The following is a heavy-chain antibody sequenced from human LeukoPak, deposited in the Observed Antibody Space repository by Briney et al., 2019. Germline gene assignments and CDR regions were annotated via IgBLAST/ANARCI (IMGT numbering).Heavy chain of an antibody. CDR1: CYTFTKSC. V-gene: IGHV1-18*01. CDR3: ARSFARDSDILTGYYIGDN. D-gene: IGHD3-9*01. J-gene: IGHJ4*02. CDR2: VSAYDGNT. Sequence: APVKGSCKAFCYTFTKSCIRWGGPAPGPGIGGLGWVSAYDGNTNYAQNLQGRLTMTTDRSTSTAYMELRSLRSDDTAMYYCARSFARDSDILTGYYIGDNWGQGTLVTVSS.